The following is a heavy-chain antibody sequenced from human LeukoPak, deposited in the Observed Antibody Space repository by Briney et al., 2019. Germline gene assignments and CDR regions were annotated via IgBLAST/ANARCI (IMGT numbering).Heavy chain of an antibody. CDR3: ARGVAAVSFDY. CDR2: ISHSGST. CDR1: GGSFSGYY. J-gene: IGHJ4*02. Sequence: SETLSLTCAVYGGSFSGYYWSWIRQPPGKGLEWIGEISHSGSTNYNPSLKSRVTISVDTSKNQFSLKLSSVTAADTAVYYCARGVAAVSFDYWGQGTLVTVSS. D-gene: IGHD3-16*01. V-gene: IGHV4-34*01.